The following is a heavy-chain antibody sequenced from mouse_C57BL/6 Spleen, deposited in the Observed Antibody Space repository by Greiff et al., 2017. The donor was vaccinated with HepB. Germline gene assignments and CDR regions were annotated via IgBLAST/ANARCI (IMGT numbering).Heavy chain of an antibody. CDR1: GYTFTDYY. Sequence: EVQLQQSGPVLVKPGASVKMSCKASGYTFTDYYMNWVKQSHGKSLEWIGVINPYNGGTSYNQKFKGKATLTVDKSSSTAYMELNSLTSEDSAVYYCARRWGGTYGNYEAYFDVWGTGTTVTVSS. J-gene: IGHJ1*03. V-gene: IGHV1-19*01. D-gene: IGHD2-10*02. CDR2: INPYNGGT. CDR3: ARRWGGTYGNYEAYFDV.